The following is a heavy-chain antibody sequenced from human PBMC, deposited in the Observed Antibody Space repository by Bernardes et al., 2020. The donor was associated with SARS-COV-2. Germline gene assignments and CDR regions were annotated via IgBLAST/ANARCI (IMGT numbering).Heavy chain of an antibody. Sequence: ASVKVSCKASGYTFTYYYINWVRQSPGQGLEWLGWIDPNTGGTNYAQKFQGRVTMTRDKSISTAYMDLTSLTFDDTAVYYCARSPSTYYGMDVWGQGTTVTVSS. CDR2: IDPNTGGT. CDR3: ARSPSTYYGMDV. CDR1: GYTFTYYY. V-gene: IGHV1-2*02. J-gene: IGHJ6*02.